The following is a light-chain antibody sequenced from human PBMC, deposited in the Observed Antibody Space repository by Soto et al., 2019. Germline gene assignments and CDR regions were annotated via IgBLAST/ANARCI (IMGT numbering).Light chain of an antibody. Sequence: DIQMTQSPSTLSASVRDRVTITCRASQSISSWLAWYQQKPGKAPKLLIYKASSLESGVPSRFSGSGSGTEFTLTISSLQPDDFATYYCQQYNSYSWWTFGQGTKVEIK. CDR3: QQYNSYSWWT. J-gene: IGKJ1*01. CDR2: KAS. CDR1: QSISSW. V-gene: IGKV1-5*03.